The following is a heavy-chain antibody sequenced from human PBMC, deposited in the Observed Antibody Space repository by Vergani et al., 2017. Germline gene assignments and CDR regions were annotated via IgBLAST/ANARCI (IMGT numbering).Heavy chain of an antibody. CDR2: ISGSGGST. V-gene: IGHV3-23*01. J-gene: IGHJ4*02. CDR1: GFTFSSNA. Sequence: EVLLLESGGGLVQPGGSLRLSCVASGFTFSSNAMSWVRQAPGKGLEWVSSISGSGGSTYYADSVKGRFTISSDNPKNTLYLQMNSLRAEDSAIYYCAKEAVTTISLFDYWGQGTLVTVSS. CDR3: AKEAVTTISLFDY. D-gene: IGHD5-12*01.